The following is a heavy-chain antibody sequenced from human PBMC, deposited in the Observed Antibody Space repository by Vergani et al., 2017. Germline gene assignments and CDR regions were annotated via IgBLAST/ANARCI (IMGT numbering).Heavy chain of an antibody. Sequence: QVQLVESGGGVVQPGRSLRLSCAASGFTFNQYGMHWVRQAPGKGLEWVAVTWYDGNNKPYADSVKGRFTISRDNSKSTMYLQMNSLRDEDTGVYYCAGDLRFLYNRFDPWGEGTLVTVSS. J-gene: IGHJ5*02. CDR3: AGDLRFLYNRFDP. V-gene: IGHV3-33*01. D-gene: IGHD1-14*01. CDR2: TWYDGNNK. CDR1: GFTFNQYG.